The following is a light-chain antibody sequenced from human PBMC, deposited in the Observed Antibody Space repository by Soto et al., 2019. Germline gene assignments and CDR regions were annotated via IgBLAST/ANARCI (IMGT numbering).Light chain of an antibody. CDR1: TSNILRNY. V-gene: IGLV1-47*01. Sequence: QSVLTQPPSASGNPGQRLTISCSGSTSNILRNYVYWYRQLPATAPRLLISMNDQRPSGVPDRFSGSKSGTSASLAISGLRSEDEADYYCASWDDSLSGYVFGTGTKVTVL. CDR3: ASWDDSLSGYV. CDR2: MND. J-gene: IGLJ1*01.